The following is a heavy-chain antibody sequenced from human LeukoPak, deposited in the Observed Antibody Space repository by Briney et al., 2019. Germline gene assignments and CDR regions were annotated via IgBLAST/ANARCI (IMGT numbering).Heavy chain of an antibody. D-gene: IGHD1-1*01. Sequence: GGSLRLSCAASGFTFSSYSMDWVRQAPGKGLEWVSSISGSSRYIYYAESMKGRFAISRDNAKKLLYLQMNSLRAEDTAVYFCVRDIQGTGSPLDYWGQGTLVTVSS. CDR1: GFTFSSYS. J-gene: IGHJ4*02. CDR2: ISGSSRYI. CDR3: VRDIQGTGSPLDY. V-gene: IGHV3-21*01.